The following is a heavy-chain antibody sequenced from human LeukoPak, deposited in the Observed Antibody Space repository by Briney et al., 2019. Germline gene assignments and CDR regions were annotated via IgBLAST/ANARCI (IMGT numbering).Heavy chain of an antibody. CDR1: GFTVGSNY. V-gene: IGHV3-53*04. CDR2: IYSGGST. CDR3: ASSGSGSYYKSALDY. J-gene: IGHJ4*02. Sequence: GGSLRLSCAASGFTVGSNYMSWVRQAPGKGLEWVSVIYSGGSTYYADSVKGRFTISRHNSKNTLYLQMNSLRAEDTAVYYCASSGSGSYYKSALDYWGQGTLVTVSS. D-gene: IGHD3-10*01.